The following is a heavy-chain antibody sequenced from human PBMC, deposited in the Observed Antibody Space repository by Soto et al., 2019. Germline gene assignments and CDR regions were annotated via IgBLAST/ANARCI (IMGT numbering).Heavy chain of an antibody. CDR3: AFPGRAWGLGYYYYGMDV. V-gene: IGHV3-21*01. CDR1: GFTFSSYS. J-gene: IGHJ6*02. Sequence: PGGSLRLSCAASGFTFSSYSMNWVRQAPGKGLEWVSSISSSSSHIYYADSVKGRFTISRDNAKNSLYLQMNSLRAEDTAVYYCAFPGRAWGLGYYYYGMDVWGQGTTVTVSS. CDR2: ISSSSSHI. D-gene: IGHD7-27*01.